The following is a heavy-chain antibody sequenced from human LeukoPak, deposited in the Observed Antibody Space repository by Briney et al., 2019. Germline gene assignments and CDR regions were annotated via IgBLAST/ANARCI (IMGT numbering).Heavy chain of an antibody. CDR3: ASDGGDQPKKNLHY. Sequence: GGSLGLSCAASGFTFSSYSMNWVRQAPGKGLEWVSSISSRSSYIYYADSVKGRFTISRDNTKNSLFLQMNSLRADDTAVYYCASDGGDQPKKNLHYWGQGTLVTVSS. J-gene: IGHJ4*02. V-gene: IGHV3-21*01. CDR1: GFTFSSYS. CDR2: ISSRSSYI. D-gene: IGHD4-17*01.